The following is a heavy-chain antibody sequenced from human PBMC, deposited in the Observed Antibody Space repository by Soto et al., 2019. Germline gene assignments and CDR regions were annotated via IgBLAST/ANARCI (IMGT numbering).Heavy chain of an antibody. CDR1: GFTFSNFG. CDR2: IWFDGGDK. V-gene: IGHV3-33*01. CDR3: ARDRYTTSSYGMDV. Sequence: QVKLVESGGGVVQPGRSLRLSCAASGFTFSNFGMHWVRQAPGKGLEWVAVIWFDGGDKHYVDSVEGRFTISRDNSKNTVYLPMNSLSPEDTAVYYCARDRYTTSSYGMDVWGQGPTVTVSS. J-gene: IGHJ6*02. D-gene: IGHD6-6*01.